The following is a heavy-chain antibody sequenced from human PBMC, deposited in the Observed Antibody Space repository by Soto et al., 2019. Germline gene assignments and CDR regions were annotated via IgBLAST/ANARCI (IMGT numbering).Heavy chain of an antibody. CDR2: INPSGGST. J-gene: IGHJ3*02. Sequence: ASVKVSCKASGYTFTSYYMHWVRQAPGQGLEWMGIINPSGGSTSYAQKFQGRVTMTRDTSTSTVYMELSSLRSEDTAVYYCAREEGTSGNGEDAFDIWGQGTMVTVSS. CDR3: AREEGTSGNGEDAFDI. CDR1: GYTFTSYY. D-gene: IGHD1-1*01. V-gene: IGHV1-46*01.